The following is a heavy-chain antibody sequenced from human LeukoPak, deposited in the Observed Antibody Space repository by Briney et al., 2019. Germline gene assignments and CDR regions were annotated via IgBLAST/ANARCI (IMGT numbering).Heavy chain of an antibody. CDR1: GGSVSSSSYY. CDR3: ARYPHCSSTDCYVT. D-gene: IGHD2-2*01. V-gene: IGHV4-61*01. Sequence: PSETLSLTRTVSGGSVSSSSYYWSWIRQPPGKGLEWIGYLSYSGSTNYNPSLKSRVSISVDTSKNQFSLKLSSVTAADTAVYYCARYPHCSSTDCYVTWGQGTLVIVPA. J-gene: IGHJ4*02. CDR2: LSYSGST.